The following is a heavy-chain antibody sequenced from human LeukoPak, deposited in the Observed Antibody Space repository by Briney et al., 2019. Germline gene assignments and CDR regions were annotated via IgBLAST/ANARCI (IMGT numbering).Heavy chain of an antibody. Sequence: GGSLRLSCAASGFTFSSYEMNWVRQAPGKGLEWVSYISSSGSTTHYADSVKGRFTISRDNAKNSLYLQMNSLRAEDTAVYYCARDNYDSTGYYFDWGQGTLVTVSS. D-gene: IGHD3-22*01. CDR3: ARDNYDSTGYYFD. CDR1: GFTFSSYE. J-gene: IGHJ4*02. V-gene: IGHV3-48*03. CDR2: ISSSGSTT.